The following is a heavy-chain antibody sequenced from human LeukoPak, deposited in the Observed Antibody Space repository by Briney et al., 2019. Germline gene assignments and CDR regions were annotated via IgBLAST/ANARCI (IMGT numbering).Heavy chain of an antibody. CDR1: GGSISSYY. CDR3: ARGYSSGWDAEYFQH. D-gene: IGHD6-19*01. V-gene: IGHV4-59*01. Sequence: SETLSLTCTVSGGSISSYYWSWIRQPPGKGLEWIGYIYYSGSTNYNPSLKSRVTLSVDTSKNQFSLKLSSVTAADTAVYYCARGYSSGWDAEYFQHWGQGTLVTVSS. CDR2: IYYSGST. J-gene: IGHJ1*01.